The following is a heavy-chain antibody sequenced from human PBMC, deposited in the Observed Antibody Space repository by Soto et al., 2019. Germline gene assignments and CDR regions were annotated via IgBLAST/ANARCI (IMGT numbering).Heavy chain of an antibody. CDR2: IYWDDDK. D-gene: IGHD1-26*01. CDR1: GFSLSTSGVG. Sequence: QITLKESGPTLVKPTQTLTLTCTFSGFSLSTSGVGVGWIRQPPGKALEWLALIYWDDDKRYSPSLKSRLAINKDSSKNQVVLTMTNVDPVDTATYYCARRRLGLNWFDPWGQGTLVTVSS. CDR3: ARRRLGLNWFDP. J-gene: IGHJ5*02. V-gene: IGHV2-5*02.